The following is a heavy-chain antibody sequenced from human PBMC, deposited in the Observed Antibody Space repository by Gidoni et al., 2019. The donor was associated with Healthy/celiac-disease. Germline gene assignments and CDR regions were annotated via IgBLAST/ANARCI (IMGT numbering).Heavy chain of an antibody. V-gene: IGHV3-33*01. Sequence: QVQLVESGGGVVQPGRSLRLSCAASGFTFSSYGMHWVRQAPGKGLEWVAVIWYDGSNKYYADSVKGRFTISRDNSKNTLYLQMNSLRAEDTAVYYCARDGDSSGWYKKTYYYYGMDVWGQGTTVTVSS. J-gene: IGHJ6*02. D-gene: IGHD6-19*01. CDR1: GFTFSSYG. CDR3: ARDGDSSGWYKKTYYYYGMDV. CDR2: IWYDGSNK.